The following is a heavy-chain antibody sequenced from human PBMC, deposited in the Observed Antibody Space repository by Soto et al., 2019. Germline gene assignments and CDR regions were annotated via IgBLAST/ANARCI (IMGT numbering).Heavy chain of an antibody. CDR2: IYYSGST. Sequence: QVQLQESGPGLVKPSETLSLTCTVSGGSISSYYWSWIRQPPGKGLEWIGYIYYSGSTNYNPSLYSRVTIQVDTSNNQCSLQLSCVTAADTAVYYCARVEVGNCSGGSCYYHFDYWGQGTLVTVSS. J-gene: IGHJ4*02. V-gene: IGHV4-59*01. D-gene: IGHD2-15*01. CDR1: GGSISSYY. CDR3: ARVEVGNCSGGSCYYHFDY.